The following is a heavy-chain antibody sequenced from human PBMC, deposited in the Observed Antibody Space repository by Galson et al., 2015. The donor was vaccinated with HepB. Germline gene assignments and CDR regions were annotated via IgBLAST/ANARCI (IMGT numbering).Heavy chain of an antibody. J-gene: IGHJ4*02. Sequence: SLRLSCAASRFTFRNFVMSWVRQAPGKGLEWVANINEDGSEKYYVDSVEGRFTISRDNAKNSLFLQMSSLRAEDTAVYYCARDPAAWEYWGQGTLVTVSS. D-gene: IGHD1-26*01. V-gene: IGHV3-7*01. CDR3: ARDPAAWEY. CDR2: INEDGSEK. CDR1: RFTFRNFV.